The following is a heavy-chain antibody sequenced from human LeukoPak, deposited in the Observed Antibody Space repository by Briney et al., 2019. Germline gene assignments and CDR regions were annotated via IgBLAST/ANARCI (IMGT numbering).Heavy chain of an antibody. V-gene: IGHV3-48*03. D-gene: IGHD1-7*01. Sequence: GGSLRLSCAASGFTFSSYEMNWVRQAPGKGLEWVSYISSSGSTIYYADSVKGRFTISRDNAKNSLYLQMNSLRVEDTAVYYCARAHNWKYGTFDYWGQGTLVTVSS. CDR1: GFTFSSYE. CDR2: ISSSGSTI. CDR3: ARAHNWKYGTFDY. J-gene: IGHJ4*02.